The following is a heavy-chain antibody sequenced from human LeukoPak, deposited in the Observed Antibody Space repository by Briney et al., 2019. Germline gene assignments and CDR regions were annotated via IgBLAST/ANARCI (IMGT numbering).Heavy chain of an antibody. J-gene: IGHJ4*02. Sequence: PGGSLRLSCAASGFAFSSQAMGWVRQAPGKGLEWVSVIGDSGDPTYYADSVKGRFTISRGNSKNTLYLQMNSLRAEDTALYYCAKDARRSSGWYFFDHWGQGTLVTVSS. CDR2: IGDSGDPT. V-gene: IGHV3-23*01. CDR1: GFAFSSQA. CDR3: AKDARRSSGWYFFDH. D-gene: IGHD6-19*01.